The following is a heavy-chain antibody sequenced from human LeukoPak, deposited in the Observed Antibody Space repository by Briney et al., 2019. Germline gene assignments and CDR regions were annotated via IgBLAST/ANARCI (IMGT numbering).Heavy chain of an antibody. D-gene: IGHD1-14*01. CDR2: ISYDGSNK. V-gene: IGHV3-30*04. CDR1: GFTFSSYA. J-gene: IGHJ4*02. Sequence: PGRSLRLSCAASGFTFSSYAMHWVRQAPGKGLEWVAVISYDGSNKYYADSVKGRFTISRDNSKNTLYLQMNSLRAEDTAVYYCAREVHPEPDFDYWGQGTLVTVSS. CDR3: AREVHPEPDFDY.